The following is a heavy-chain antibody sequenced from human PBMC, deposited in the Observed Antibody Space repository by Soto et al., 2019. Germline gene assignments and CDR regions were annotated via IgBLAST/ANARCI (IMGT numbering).Heavy chain of an antibody. D-gene: IGHD1-26*01. Sequence: PSQTLSLTCVISGDSVSIYSGAWNWIRQSPSRGLEWLGRTYYRSKWYYDYAESVKSRIIISVDTSKNQFSLQLNSVTPEDTAVYYCARDWEGFPLDYWGQGTLVTVSS. CDR1: GDSVSIYSGA. CDR2: TYYRSKWYY. CDR3: ARDWEGFPLDY. J-gene: IGHJ4*02. V-gene: IGHV6-1*01.